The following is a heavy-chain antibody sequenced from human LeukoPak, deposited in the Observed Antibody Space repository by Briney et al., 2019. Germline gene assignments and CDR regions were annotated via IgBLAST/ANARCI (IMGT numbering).Heavy chain of an antibody. V-gene: IGHV3-30*01. CDR1: GFTLSEYG. Sequence: GGSLRLSCAASGFTLSEYGIHWVRQAPGKGLEWVAVLSYDGRDRYYADSVNGRFTISRDISSDTVSLQMNSLRVEDTAVYFCARDRINMMVLVHDSGLDLWGQGTLVTVCS. D-gene: IGHD3-22*01. CDR3: ARDRINMMVLVHDSGLDL. CDR2: LSYDGRDR. J-gene: IGHJ5*02.